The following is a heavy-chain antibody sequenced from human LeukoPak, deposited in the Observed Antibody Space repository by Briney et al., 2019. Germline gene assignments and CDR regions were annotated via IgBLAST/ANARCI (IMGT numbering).Heavy chain of an antibody. V-gene: IGHV1-8*03. Sequence: ASVKVSCKASGYTFTSYDINWVRQATGQGLEWMGWMNPISGNTGYAQKFQGRVTITRNTSISTAYMELSSLRSEDTAVYYCARARRITIPYSSSWYGHNNCFDPWGQGTLVTVSS. J-gene: IGHJ5*02. CDR2: MNPISGNT. CDR1: GYTFTSYD. CDR3: ARARRITIPYSSSWYGHNNCFDP. D-gene: IGHD6-13*01.